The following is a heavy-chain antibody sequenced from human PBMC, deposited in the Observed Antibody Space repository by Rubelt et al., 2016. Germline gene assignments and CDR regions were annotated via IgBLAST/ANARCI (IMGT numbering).Heavy chain of an antibody. J-gene: IGHJ3*02. CDR3: ARGIAVAGAWDAFDI. D-gene: IGHD6-19*01. V-gene: IGHV3-30*04. CDR1: A. Sequence: AMHWVRQAPGKGLEWVAVISYDGSNKYYADSVKGRFTISRDNSKNTLYLQMNSLRAEDTAVYYCARGIAVAGAWDAFDIWGQGTMVTVSS. CDR2: ISYDGSNK.